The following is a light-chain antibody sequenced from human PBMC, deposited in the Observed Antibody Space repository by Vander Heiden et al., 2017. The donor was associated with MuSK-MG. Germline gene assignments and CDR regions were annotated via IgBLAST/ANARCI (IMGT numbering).Light chain of an antibody. V-gene: IGLV2-14*03. CDR1: SSDVGAYNY. Sequence: QSALTQPASVSGSPGQSITISCTGTSSDVGAYNYVSWYQQYPGKAPKLMIYDVSNRPSGNTASLTISGLQAEDEADYYCSSYTSSSTRVFGGGTKLTVL. CDR2: DVS. CDR3: SSYTSSSTRV. J-gene: IGLJ3*02.